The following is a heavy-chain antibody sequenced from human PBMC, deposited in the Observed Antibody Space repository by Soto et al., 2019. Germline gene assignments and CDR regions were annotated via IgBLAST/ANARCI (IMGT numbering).Heavy chain of an antibody. D-gene: IGHD6-19*01. V-gene: IGHV3-21*01. Sequence: GGSLRLSCAASGFTFSTYTMAWVRQAPGKGLEWVSSISSSSRYTDYADSVKGRFTISRDNAKNSLYLQMNSLRAEDTAVYYCARDLSGWSQSFDYWGQGTLVTVSS. CDR1: GFTFSTYT. J-gene: IGHJ4*02. CDR3: ARDLSGWSQSFDY. CDR2: ISSSSRYT.